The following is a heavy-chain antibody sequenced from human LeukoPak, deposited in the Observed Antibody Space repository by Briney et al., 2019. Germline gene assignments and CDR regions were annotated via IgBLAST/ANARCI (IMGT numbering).Heavy chain of an antibody. CDR2: IHHSGNRFESGST. V-gene: IGHV4-38-2*01. J-gene: IGHJ4*02. CDR1: GYSIANTFY. Sequence: SETLPLTCSVSGYSIANTFYWGWIRQSPGKGLEWIGSIHHSGNRFESGSTHYNPSLRSRVTVSADTSKQQFFLTLTSVTAADTAVYFCARNVTSGFFSDWSQGTLVTVSS. CDR3: ARNVTSGFFSD. D-gene: IGHD3-22*01.